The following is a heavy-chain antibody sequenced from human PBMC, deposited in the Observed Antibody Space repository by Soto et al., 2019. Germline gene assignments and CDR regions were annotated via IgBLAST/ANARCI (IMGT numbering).Heavy chain of an antibody. Sequence: SETLSLTCAVSGYSISSGYYWGCIRQPPGKGREWIGSVHYSGSTYYNPSLKSRVTISIDTSKNQISLKLTSVAAADTAVYYCARVDNIVAVKWFDPWGQGTLVTVSS. CDR2: VHYSGST. CDR3: ARVDNIVAVKWFDP. D-gene: IGHD6-13*01. J-gene: IGHJ5*02. CDR1: GYSISSGYY. V-gene: IGHV4-38-2*01.